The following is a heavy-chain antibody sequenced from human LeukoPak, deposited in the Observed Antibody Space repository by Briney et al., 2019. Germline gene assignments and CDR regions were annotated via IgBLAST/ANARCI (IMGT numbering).Heavy chain of an antibody. J-gene: IGHJ4*02. V-gene: IGHV4-39*01. D-gene: IGHD6-19*01. CDR2: IYYSGST. CDR3: ARLLYSSGSYYFDY. CDR1: GGSISSSSYY. Sequence: SETLSLTCTVSGGSISSSSYYWGWIRQPPGKGLEWIGSIYYSGSTYYNPSLKSRVTISVDTSKNQFSLKLSSVTAADTAVYYCARLLYSSGSYYFDYWGQGTLVTVSS.